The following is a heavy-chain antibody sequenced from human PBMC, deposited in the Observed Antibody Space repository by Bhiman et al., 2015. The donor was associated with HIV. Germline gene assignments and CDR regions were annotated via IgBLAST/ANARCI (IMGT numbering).Heavy chain of an antibody. V-gene: IGHV3-11*04. J-gene: IGHJ4*02. CDR1: GFTFSDHH. Sequence: QVQLVESGGGLVKPGGSLRLSCAASGFTFSDHHMSWIRQAPGKGLEWVSYISSRGRNIYYADSVKGRFAVSRDNAKNSLYLQMNSLRAEDTAVYYCARGYTYGHGRLSFDYWGQGTLVTVSS. D-gene: IGHD5-18*01. CDR2: ISSRGRNI. CDR3: ARGYTYGHGRLSFDY.